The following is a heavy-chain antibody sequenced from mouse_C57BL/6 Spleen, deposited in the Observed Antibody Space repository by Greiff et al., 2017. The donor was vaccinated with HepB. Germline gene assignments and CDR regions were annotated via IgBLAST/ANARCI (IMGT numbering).Heavy chain of an antibody. D-gene: IGHD2-5*01. V-gene: IGHV1-9*01. J-gene: IGHJ1*03. CDR1: GYTFTGYW. CDR3: ARSNYSNYRWYFAD. Sequence: QVQLQQSGAELMKPGASVKLSCKATGYTFTGYWIEWVKQRPGHGLEWIGEILPGSGSTNYNEKFKGKATFTADTSSNTAYMQLSSLTTEESDIYYCARSNYSNYRWYFADWGTGTTVTVSA. CDR2: ILPGSGST.